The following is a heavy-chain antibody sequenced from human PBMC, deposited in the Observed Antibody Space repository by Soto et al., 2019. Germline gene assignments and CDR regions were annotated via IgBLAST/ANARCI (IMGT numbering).Heavy chain of an antibody. D-gene: IGHD6-6*01. Sequence: PGGSLRLSCAASGFTFSNAWMHWVRQAPGKGLEWVAVIWYDGSNKYYADSVKGRFTISRDNSKNTLYLQMNSLRAEDTAVYYCAREDSAARPSGMDVWGQGTTVTVSS. CDR2: IWYDGSNK. CDR3: AREDSAARPSGMDV. CDR1: GFTFSNAW. J-gene: IGHJ6*02. V-gene: IGHV3-33*08.